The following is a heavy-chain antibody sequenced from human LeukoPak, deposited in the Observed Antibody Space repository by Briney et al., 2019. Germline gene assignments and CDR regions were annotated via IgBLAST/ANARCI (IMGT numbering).Heavy chain of an antibody. V-gene: IGHV3-48*04. Sequence: GGSLRLSCAASGFTFSSYAMSWVRQAPGKGLEWISYISSSGSNIYADSVKGRFTISRDNAKNSLYLQMNSLRAEDTAVYYCARDYDGGYMDVWGKGTTVTVSS. CDR3: ARDYDGGYMDV. CDR1: GFTFSSYA. J-gene: IGHJ6*03. D-gene: IGHD3-3*01. CDR2: ISSSGSNI.